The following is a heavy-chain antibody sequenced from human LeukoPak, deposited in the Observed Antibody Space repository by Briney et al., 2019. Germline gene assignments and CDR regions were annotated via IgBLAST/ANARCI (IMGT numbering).Heavy chain of an antibody. CDR2: ISSSGSTI. Sequence: GGSLRLSCAASGFTFSSYEMNWVRQAPGKGLEWVSYISSSGSTIYYADSVKGRFTISRDNAKNSLYLQKNSLRAEDTAVYYCARVQTTVTTLDYWGQGTLVTVSS. J-gene: IGHJ4*02. D-gene: IGHD4-17*01. CDR1: GFTFSSYE. CDR3: ARVQTTVTTLDY. V-gene: IGHV3-48*03.